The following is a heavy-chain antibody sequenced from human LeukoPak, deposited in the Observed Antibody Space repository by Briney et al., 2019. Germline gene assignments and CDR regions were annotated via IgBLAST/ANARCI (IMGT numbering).Heavy chain of an antibody. Sequence: GGSLRLSCAASGFTFSSYAMSWVRQAPGKGLEWVAAISGSGGSTYYADSVKGRFTISRDNSKNTLYLQMNSLRAEDTAVYYCAKMSYYYDSSAKRTLNYFDYWGQGTLVTVSS. D-gene: IGHD3-22*01. CDR1: GFTFSSYA. V-gene: IGHV3-23*01. CDR3: AKMSYYYDSSAKRTLNYFDY. CDR2: ISGSGGST. J-gene: IGHJ4*02.